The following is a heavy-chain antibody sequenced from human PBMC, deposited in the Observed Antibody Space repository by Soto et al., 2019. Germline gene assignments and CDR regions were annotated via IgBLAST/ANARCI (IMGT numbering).Heavy chain of an antibody. J-gene: IGHJ4*02. CDR3: ARDIPPQEY. V-gene: IGHV1-18*01. Sequence: QVQLVQSGAEVKKPGASVKVSCKASGYTFTSYGISWARQAPGQGLEWMGWIRPYNGNTNYAQKLQGRVTVTTDTSSSIAYMELRSRRSHDTSLYYCARDIPPQEYWGQGTLVTVSS. CDR1: GYTFTSYG. CDR2: IRPYNGNT. D-gene: IGHD2-21*01.